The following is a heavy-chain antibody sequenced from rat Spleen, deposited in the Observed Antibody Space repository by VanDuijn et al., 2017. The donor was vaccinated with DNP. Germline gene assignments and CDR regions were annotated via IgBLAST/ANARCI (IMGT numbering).Heavy chain of an antibody. CDR1: GNSITSGY. V-gene: IGHV3-1*01. CDR3: ARGLNYGGYNYYWYFDF. Sequence: EVQLQESGPGLVNPSQSLSLTCSVTGNSITSGYGWNWIRKFPGNKMEWIGHISYSGSTSYNPSLKSRISITRDTSKNQFFLQLNSVTTEDTATYYCARGLNYGGYNYYWYFDFWGPGSMVTVSS. D-gene: IGHD1-11*01. CDR2: ISYSGST. J-gene: IGHJ1*01.